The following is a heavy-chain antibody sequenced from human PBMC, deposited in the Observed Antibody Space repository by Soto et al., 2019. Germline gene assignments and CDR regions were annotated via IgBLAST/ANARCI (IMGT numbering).Heavy chain of an antibody. D-gene: IGHD5-12*01. CDR2: IIPIFGTA. V-gene: IGHV1-69*13. CDR3: AREVSGYIRSEYYGMDV. CDR1: GGTFSSYA. Sequence: GASVKVSCKASGGTFSSYAISWVRQAPGQGLEWMGGIIPIFGTANYAQKFQGRVTITADESTSTAYMELSSLRSEDTAVYYCAREVSGYIRSEYYGMDVCGQATTVTVSS. J-gene: IGHJ6*02.